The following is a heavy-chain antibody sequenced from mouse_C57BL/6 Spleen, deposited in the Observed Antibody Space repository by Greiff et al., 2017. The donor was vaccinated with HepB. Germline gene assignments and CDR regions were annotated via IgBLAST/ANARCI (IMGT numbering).Heavy chain of an antibody. D-gene: IGHD4-1*01. CDR2: INYDGSST. CDR3: ARDGGELTVFFDY. CDR1: GFTFSDYY. Sequence: EVKLMESEGGLVQPGSSMKLSCTASGFTFSDYYMAWVRQVPEKGLEWVANINYDGSSTYYLDSLKSRFIISRDNAKNILYLQMSSLKSEDTATYYCARDGGELTVFFDYWGQGTTLTVSS. V-gene: IGHV5-16*01. J-gene: IGHJ2*01.